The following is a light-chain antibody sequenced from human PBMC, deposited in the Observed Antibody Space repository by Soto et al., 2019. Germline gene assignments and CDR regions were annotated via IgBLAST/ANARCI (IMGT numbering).Light chain of an antibody. Sequence: EIVLTQSPGTLSLSAGESATLLCRASHFVSSRNLAWYQQKPGQAPRLLIYGASSRAPGIPDRFSGSGSGTDFTLTITPLEPEDFAVYFCQQYGSSPITFGQGTRPEIK. J-gene: IGKJ5*01. CDR3: QQYGSSPIT. CDR2: GAS. CDR1: HFVSSRN. V-gene: IGKV3-20*01.